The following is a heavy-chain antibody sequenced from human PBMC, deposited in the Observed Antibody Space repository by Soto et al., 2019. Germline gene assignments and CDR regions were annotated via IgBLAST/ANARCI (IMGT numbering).Heavy chain of an antibody. CDR1: GFSFNDYP. V-gene: IGHV3-30*04. D-gene: IGHD3-10*01. CDR3: ARAGLLRGFVITGLDW. Sequence: QVQLVESGGGVVQPRRSLRLSCAASGFSFNDYPLCWVRQAPGKGLEWLACISSDGNNTFHADSVKGRFTISRDNSRNPLYQQMSSRKIEDLALYFCARAGLLRGFVITGLDWWGQGTLVTVSS. J-gene: IGHJ4*02. CDR2: ISSDGNNT.